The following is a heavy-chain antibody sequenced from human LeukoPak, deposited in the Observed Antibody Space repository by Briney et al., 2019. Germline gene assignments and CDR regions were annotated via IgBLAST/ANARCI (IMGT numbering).Heavy chain of an antibody. CDR2: IRDDGSNK. J-gene: IGHJ6*04. CDR1: GFMFSRYG. D-gene: IGHD6-19*01. Sequence: GGSLRLSCAASGFMFSRYGMDWVRQAPGKGLEGVTFIRDDGSNKDYTDSVKGRFTISRDNSKNTLYLQMNGLRAEDTAVYYCAKDRVTVAGQNSLDVWGKGTTVTVSS. CDR3: AKDRVTVAGQNSLDV. V-gene: IGHV3-30*02.